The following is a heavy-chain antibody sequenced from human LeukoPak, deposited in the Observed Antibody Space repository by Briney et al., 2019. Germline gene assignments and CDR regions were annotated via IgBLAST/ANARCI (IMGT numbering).Heavy chain of an antibody. CDR2: IYYSGST. CDR3: ARDFGDYGQTDAFDI. CDR1: GGSISSSSYY. J-gene: IGHJ3*02. V-gene: IGHV4-39*07. Sequence: SETLSLTCTVSGGSISSSSYYWGWIRQPPGKGLEWIGSIYYSGSTYYNPSLKSRVTMSVDTSKNQFSLKLSSVTAADTAVYYCARDFGDYGQTDAFDIWGQGTMVTVSS. D-gene: IGHD4-17*01.